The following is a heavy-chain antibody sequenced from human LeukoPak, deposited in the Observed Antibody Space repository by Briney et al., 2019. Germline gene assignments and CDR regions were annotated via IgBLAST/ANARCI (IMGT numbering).Heavy chain of an antibody. J-gene: IGHJ6*02. CDR2: IYSGGST. CDR3: ARETTGYYYGMDV. D-gene: IGHD1-14*01. CDR1: GFTVSSNY. V-gene: IGHV3-66*02. Sequence: GGSLRLSCAASGFTVSSNYMSWVRQAPGKGLEWVSVIYSGGSTYYADSVKGRLTISRDNSKNTLYLQMNSLRAEDTAVYYCARETTGYYYGMDVWGQGTTVTVSS.